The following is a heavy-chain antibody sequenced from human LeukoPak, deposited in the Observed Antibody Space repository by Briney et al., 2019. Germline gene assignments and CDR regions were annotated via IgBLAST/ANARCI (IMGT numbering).Heavy chain of an antibody. D-gene: IGHD3-16*01. Sequence: GGSLRLSCAASGFTFSSYGMRWVRQAPGKGLEWVSTIKGIGPTTYYADSLKGRFTISRDNAKNALFLQMSSLRADDTAIYYCARAGELRYMDVWGKGTAVTVSS. J-gene: IGHJ6*03. V-gene: IGHV3-48*04. CDR1: GFTFSSYG. CDR3: ARAGELRYMDV. CDR2: IKGIGPTT.